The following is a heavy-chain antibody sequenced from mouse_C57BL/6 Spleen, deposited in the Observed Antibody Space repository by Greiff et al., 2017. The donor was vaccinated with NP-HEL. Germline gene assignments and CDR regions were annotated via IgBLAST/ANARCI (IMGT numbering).Heavy chain of an antibody. Sequence: QVQLQQSGAELVKPGASVKLSCKASGYTFTSYWMQWVKQRPGQGLEWIGEIDPSDSYTNYNQKFKGKATLTVDTSSSTAYMQLSSLTSEDSAVYYCARRDYGSSWFAYWGQGTLVTVSA. D-gene: IGHD1-1*01. V-gene: IGHV1-50*01. J-gene: IGHJ3*01. CDR2: IDPSDSYT. CDR1: GYTFTSYW. CDR3: ARRDYGSSWFAY.